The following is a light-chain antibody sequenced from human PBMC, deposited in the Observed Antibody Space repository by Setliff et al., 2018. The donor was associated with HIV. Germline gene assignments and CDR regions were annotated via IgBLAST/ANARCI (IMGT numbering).Light chain of an antibody. CDR3: QQSYTTPFT. CDR1: QSISSY. V-gene: IGKV1-39*01. CDR2: AAS. J-gene: IGKJ4*01. Sequence: DIQMTQSPSSLSASVGDRVTITCRASQSISSYLNWYQQKPGKAPKFLIYAASSLQSGVPSRFSGSGSGTDFTLTTSSLQPEDFATYYCQQSYTTPFTFGGGTKVDIK.